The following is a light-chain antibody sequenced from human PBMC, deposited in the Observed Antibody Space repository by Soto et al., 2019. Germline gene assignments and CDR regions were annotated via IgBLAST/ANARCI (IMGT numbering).Light chain of an antibody. CDR1: QSIDFY. J-gene: IGKJ1*01. CDR2: EAS. Sequence: DIPMTQSPSTLSASLGDRVTITCRASQSIDFYLAWYQQKPGKAPKLLIYEASNLESGVPSRFSGSGYGTEFTLTISSLQPDDFATYYCQQSRNYPWTFGQGTKVDIK. V-gene: IGKV1-5*03. CDR3: QQSRNYPWT.